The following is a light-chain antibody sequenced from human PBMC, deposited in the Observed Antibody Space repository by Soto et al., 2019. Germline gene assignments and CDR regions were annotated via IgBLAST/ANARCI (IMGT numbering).Light chain of an antibody. CDR1: LSISIF. Sequence: IQMTQSPSSLTASVGDKVTITCRASLSISIFLNWIQHKPGEAPKPVIFAASSLHSGVPSRFSGSGSGTNFTLPISSLQCEDFAISNCQQSFSLPFNLGPGTKVDIK. J-gene: IGKJ3*01. V-gene: IGKV1-39*01. CDR2: AAS. CDR3: QQSFSLPFN.